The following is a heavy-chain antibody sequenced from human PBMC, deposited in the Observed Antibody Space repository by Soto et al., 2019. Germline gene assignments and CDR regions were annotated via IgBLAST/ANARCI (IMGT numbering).Heavy chain of an antibody. J-gene: IGHJ6*02. Sequence: SQTLSLTCAISGDSVSSNSAGWNWIRQSPSRGLEWLGRTYYRSKWNNDYAVSVKSRITITPDTSKNQFSLHLNSVTPDDTAIYYCVRASYFSGWFPIWGQGTTVTVSS. CDR1: GDSVSSNSAG. D-gene: IGHD6-19*01. CDR2: TYYRSKWNN. CDR3: VRASYFSGWFPI. V-gene: IGHV6-1*01.